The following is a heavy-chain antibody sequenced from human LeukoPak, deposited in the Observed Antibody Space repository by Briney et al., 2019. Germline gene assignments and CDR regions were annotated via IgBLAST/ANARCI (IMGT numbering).Heavy chain of an antibody. V-gene: IGHV4-39*07. CDR1: GGSISSSSYY. D-gene: IGHD1-26*01. J-gene: IGHJ3*02. CDR3: ARDGVGATPLDAFDI. Sequence: PSETLSLTCTVSGGSISSSSYYWGWIRQPPGKGLERIGSIYYSGSTYYNPSLKSRVTISVDTSKNQFSLKLSSVTAADTAVYYCARDGVGATPLDAFDIWGQGTMVTVSS. CDR2: IYYSGST.